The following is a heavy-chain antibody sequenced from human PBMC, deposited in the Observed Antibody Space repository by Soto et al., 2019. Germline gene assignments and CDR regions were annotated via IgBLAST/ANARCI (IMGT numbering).Heavy chain of an antibody. V-gene: IGHV3-23*01. Sequence: EVQLLESGGGLVQPGGSLRLSCAASGFTFSSYAMSWVRQAPGKGLEWVSAISGSGGSTYYADSVKGRFTISRDNSKNTLYLPMNSLRAEDTAVYYCAKDGVRFLEWLPYDYWGQGTLVTVSS. CDR3: AKDGVRFLEWLPYDY. J-gene: IGHJ4*02. CDR2: ISGSGGST. CDR1: GFTFSSYA. D-gene: IGHD3-3*01.